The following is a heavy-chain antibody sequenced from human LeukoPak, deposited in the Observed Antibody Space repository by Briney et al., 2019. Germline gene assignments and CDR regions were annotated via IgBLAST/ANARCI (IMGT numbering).Heavy chain of an antibody. Sequence: GGSLRLSCAASGFTFDDYAMHWVRQAPGKGLEWVAVISYDGSNKYYADSVKGRFTISRDNAKNSLYLQMNSLRAEDTAVYYCARDATLAYCSSTSCPDDAFDIWGQGTMVTVSS. V-gene: IGHV3-30*03. CDR1: GFTFDDYA. CDR2: ISYDGSNK. CDR3: ARDATLAYCSSTSCPDDAFDI. D-gene: IGHD2-2*01. J-gene: IGHJ3*02.